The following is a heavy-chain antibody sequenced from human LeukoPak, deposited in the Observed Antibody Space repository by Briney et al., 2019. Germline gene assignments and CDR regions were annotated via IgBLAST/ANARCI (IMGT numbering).Heavy chain of an antibody. J-gene: IGHJ4*02. D-gene: IGHD3-22*01. CDR3: AREPVITEYYFDY. V-gene: IGHV1-69*01. CDR1: GGTFSSYA. CDR2: IIPIFGTA. Sequence: ASVKVSCKASGGTFSSYAISWVRQAPGQGLEWMGGIIPIFGTANYAQKFQGRVTITADESTSTAYMELSSLRSEDTAVYYCAREPVITEYYFDYWGQGTLVTVSS.